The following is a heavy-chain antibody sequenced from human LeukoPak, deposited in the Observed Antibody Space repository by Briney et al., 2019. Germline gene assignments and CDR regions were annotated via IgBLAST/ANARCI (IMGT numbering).Heavy chain of an antibody. CDR1: GFTFSNSA. Sequence: GGSLRLSCAASGFTFSNSAMSWVRRAPGKGLEWVSAISGSGGGTYYADSVKGRFTISRDNSKNTLYVQMNSLRAADTAVYYCATTVGYFDYWGQGTLVTVSS. CDR2: ISGSGGGT. CDR3: ATTVGYFDY. J-gene: IGHJ4*02. V-gene: IGHV3-23*01. D-gene: IGHD4-17*01.